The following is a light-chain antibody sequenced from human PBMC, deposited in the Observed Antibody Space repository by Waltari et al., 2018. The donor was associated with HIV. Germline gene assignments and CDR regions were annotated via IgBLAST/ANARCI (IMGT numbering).Light chain of an antibody. CDR2: AAS. Sequence: DIQMTQSPSSLSASVGDRVTITCRASQAISNSLAWYQQKPGKAPKLLLYAASRLESGVPSRFSGSRSGTDYALTISSLQPEDFAVYYCQQRSNWLSLSFGGGTKVEIK. V-gene: IGKV1-NL1*01. J-gene: IGKJ4*01. CDR3: QQRSNWLSLS. CDR1: QAISNS.